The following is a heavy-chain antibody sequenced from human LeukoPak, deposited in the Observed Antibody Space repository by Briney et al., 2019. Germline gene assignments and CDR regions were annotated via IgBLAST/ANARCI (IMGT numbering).Heavy chain of an antibody. V-gene: IGHV1-18*01. D-gene: IGHD2-15*01. CDR3: ARVVVVVVAATCFDY. Sequence: ASVTVSCKASGYTFTSYGISWVRQAPGQGLEWMGWISAYNGNTNYAQKLQGRVTMTTDTSTSTAYMELRSLRSDDTAVYYCARVVVVVVAATCFDYWGQGTLITVSS. CDR1: GYTFTSYG. J-gene: IGHJ4*02. CDR2: ISAYNGNT.